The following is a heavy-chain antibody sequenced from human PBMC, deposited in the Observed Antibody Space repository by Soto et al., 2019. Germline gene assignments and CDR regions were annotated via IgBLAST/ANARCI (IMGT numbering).Heavy chain of an antibody. Sequence: ASVKVSCKASGYSFTDYHIHWVRQAPGQGLEWLGRINPKSGGTSTAQKFQGWVTMTTDTSISTASMELTRLTSDDTAIYYCARGDSTDCSNGVCSFFYNHDMDVWGQGTTVTSP. V-gene: IGHV1-2*04. CDR3: ARGDSTDCSNGVCSFFYNHDMDV. CDR2: INPKSGGT. J-gene: IGHJ6*02. CDR1: GYSFTDYH. D-gene: IGHD2-8*01.